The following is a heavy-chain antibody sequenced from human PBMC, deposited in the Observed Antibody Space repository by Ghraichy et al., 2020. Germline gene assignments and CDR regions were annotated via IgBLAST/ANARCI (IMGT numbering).Heavy chain of an antibody. CDR2: ISWNSGSI. D-gene: IGHD2-8*01. J-gene: IGHJ4*02. Sequence: GGSLRLSCAASGFTFDDYAMHWVRQAPGKGLEWVSGISWNSGSIGYADSVKGRFTISRDNAKNSLYLQMNSLRAEDTALYYCAKGWVDCTNGVCPFDYWGQGTLVTVSS. CDR1: GFTFDDYA. CDR3: AKGWVDCTNGVCPFDY. V-gene: IGHV3-9*01.